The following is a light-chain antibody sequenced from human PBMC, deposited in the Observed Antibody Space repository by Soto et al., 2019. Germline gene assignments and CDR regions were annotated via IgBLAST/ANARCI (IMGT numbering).Light chain of an antibody. Sequence: DNQLTQSPSFLSASVGDRVTIACRATQGITNYLAWYQQKPGQAPELLIHSASTLEIGVPARFSGSGSGTEFTLTISSLQPEDLATYYCQQVNSVPFTFGPGTKVDIK. V-gene: IGKV1-9*01. CDR1: QGITNY. CDR2: SAS. J-gene: IGKJ3*01. CDR3: QQVNSVPFT.